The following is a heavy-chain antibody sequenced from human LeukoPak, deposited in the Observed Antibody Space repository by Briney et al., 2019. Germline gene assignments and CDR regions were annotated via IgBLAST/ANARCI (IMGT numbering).Heavy chain of an antibody. D-gene: IGHD2-15*01. Sequence: GGSLRLSCAASGFTFSSYAMSWVRQAPGKGLEWVSAISGSGGSTYYADSVKGRFTISRDNSKNTLYLQMNSLRAEDTAVYYCAKKRGKCSGGSCYPFYYYYMDVWGKGTTVTVSS. CDR1: GFTFSSYA. CDR3: AKKRGKCSGGSCYPFYYYYMDV. J-gene: IGHJ6*03. CDR2: ISGSGGST. V-gene: IGHV3-23*01.